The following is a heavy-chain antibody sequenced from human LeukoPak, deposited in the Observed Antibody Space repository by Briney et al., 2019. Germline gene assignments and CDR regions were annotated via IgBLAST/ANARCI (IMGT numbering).Heavy chain of an antibody. J-gene: IGHJ4*02. CDR1: GGSISSYY. V-gene: IGHV4-59*08. Sequence: PSETLSLTCTVSGGSISSYYWSWIRQPPGKGLEWIGYIYYSGSTNYNPSLKSRVTISVDTSKNQFSLKLSSVTAADTAVYYCARARADIAAAGTVDYWGQGTLVTVSS. D-gene: IGHD6-13*01. CDR3: ARARADIAAAGTVDY. CDR2: IYYSGST.